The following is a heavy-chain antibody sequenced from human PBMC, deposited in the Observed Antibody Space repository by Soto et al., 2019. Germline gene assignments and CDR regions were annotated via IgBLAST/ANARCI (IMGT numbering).Heavy chain of an antibody. CDR2: IIPIFGTA. CDR3: ARDPKYAMDWFDP. CDR1: GGTFSSYA. Sequence: SVKVSCKASGGTFSSYAISWVRQAPGQGLERVGGIIPIFGTANYAQKFQGRVTITADESTSTAYMELSSLRSEDTAVYYCARDPKYAMDWFDPWGQGTLVTVSS. V-gene: IGHV1-69*13. J-gene: IGHJ5*02. D-gene: IGHD2-8*01.